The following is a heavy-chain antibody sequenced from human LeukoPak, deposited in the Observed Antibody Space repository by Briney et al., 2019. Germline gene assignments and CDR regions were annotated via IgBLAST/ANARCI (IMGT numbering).Heavy chain of an antibody. J-gene: IGHJ4*02. CDR1: GGSINFYY. CDR3: ARGRFLEWPGPTSIDY. V-gene: IGHV4-30-4*08. CDR2: IYYSGST. Sequence: PSETLSLTCTVSGGSINFYYWSWIRQPPGKGLEWIGYIYYSGSTYYNPSLKSRVTISVDTSKNQFSLKLSSVTAADTAVYYCARGRFLEWPGPTSIDYWGQGTLVTVSS. D-gene: IGHD3-3*01.